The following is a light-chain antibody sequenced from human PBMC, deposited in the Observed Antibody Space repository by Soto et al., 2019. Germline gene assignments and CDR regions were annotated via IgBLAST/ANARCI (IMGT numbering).Light chain of an antibody. Sequence: IVMTHSPATLSVSPWERATLSCRASQSVSSNLAWYQQKPGQAPRVLIYGASTRATGIPARFSGSGSGTEFTLTISSLQSEDFAVYYCQQCGSSPITFGQGTRLEIK. V-gene: IGKV3-15*01. CDR1: QSVSSN. CDR2: GAS. CDR3: QQCGSSPIT. J-gene: IGKJ5*01.